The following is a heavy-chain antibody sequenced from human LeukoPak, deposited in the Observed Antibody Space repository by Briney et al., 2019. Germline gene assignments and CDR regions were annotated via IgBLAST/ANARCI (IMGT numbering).Heavy chain of an antibody. CDR1: LSCGSYW. J-gene: IGHJ4*02. CDR3: ARDYN. Sequence: LSCGSYWMNWVRQAPGKGLEWVANIKPDGGETYYLDSVKGRFTISRDNAKSSLYLQMNSLRAEDTAVYYCARDYNLGQGTLVTVSS. V-gene: IGHV3-7*01. CDR2: IKPDGGET.